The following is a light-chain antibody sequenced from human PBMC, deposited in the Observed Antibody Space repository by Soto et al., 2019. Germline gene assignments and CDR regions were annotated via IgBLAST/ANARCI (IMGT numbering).Light chain of an antibody. CDR2: GAS. CDR1: QSVSSN. J-gene: IGKJ4*01. Sequence: EIVMTQSPATLSVSPGERASLFCRASQSVSSNLAWYQYTPGQAPRLLIYGASTRATGIPARFSGSGSGTDVILTISSLETEDFAVYCCHQGSSWPPGLTFGGGTKG. CDR3: HQGSSWPPGLT. V-gene: IGKV3-15*01.